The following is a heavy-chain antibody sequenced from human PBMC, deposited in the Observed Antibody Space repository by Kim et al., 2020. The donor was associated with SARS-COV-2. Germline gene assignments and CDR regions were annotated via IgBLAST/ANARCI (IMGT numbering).Heavy chain of an antibody. V-gene: IGHV4-59*08. D-gene: IGHD6-25*01. Sequence: SETLSLTCTISGASIISDYWTWIRQSPGKGLEWIGYISYNKSTSYNPSLKSRVSMSLDTSRNQFSLKLNSVTAADTAVYYCARLPDINGWPFDYWAQGT. CDR3: ARLPDINGWPFDY. J-gene: IGHJ4*02. CDR2: ISYNKST. CDR1: GASIISDY.